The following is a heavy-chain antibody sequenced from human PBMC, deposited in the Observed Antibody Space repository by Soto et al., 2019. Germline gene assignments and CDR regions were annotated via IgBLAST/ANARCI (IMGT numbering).Heavy chain of an antibody. Sequence: ASVKVSCKASGYTFTSYGISWVRQAPGQGLEWMGWISAYNGNTNYAQKLQGRVTMTTDTSTSTAYMELRSLRSDDTAVYYCARDQRGYYGSGSYYRWGQGTLVTVSS. D-gene: IGHD3-10*01. CDR3: ARDQRGYYGSGSYYR. CDR2: ISAYNGNT. CDR1: GYTFTSYG. J-gene: IGHJ5*02. V-gene: IGHV1-18*01.